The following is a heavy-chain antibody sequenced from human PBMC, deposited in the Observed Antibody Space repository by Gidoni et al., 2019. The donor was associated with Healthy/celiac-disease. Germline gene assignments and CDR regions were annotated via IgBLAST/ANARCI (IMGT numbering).Heavy chain of an antibody. D-gene: IGHD3-16*02. V-gene: IGHV4-39*07. CDR1: GCSISSSSYY. CDR2: IYYSVST. Sequence: QLQLQESGPGLVKPSETLSLTCTVSGCSISSSSYYWGWIRQPPGKGLEWIGSIYYSVSTYYNPSRKSRVTISGDPSKNQFSRKLSSVTAADTAVYYCARVPKVYDDVWGSYRYRGGYFDYWGQGTLVTVSS. CDR3: ARVPKVYDDVWGSYRYRGGYFDY. J-gene: IGHJ4*02.